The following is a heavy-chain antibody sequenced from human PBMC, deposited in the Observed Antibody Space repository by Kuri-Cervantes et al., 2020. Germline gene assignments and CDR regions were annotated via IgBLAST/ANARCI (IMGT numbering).Heavy chain of an antibody. CDR2: ISGGGGSA. CDR1: GFTFSSYA. CDR3: ASGGTMIVMGY. J-gene: IGHJ4*02. V-gene: IGHV3-23*01. D-gene: IGHD3-22*01. Sequence: GESLKISCAASGFTFSSYAMSWVRQAPGKGLEWVSAISGGGGSAYYADSVKGRFTISRDNAKNSLYLQMNSLRAEDTAVYYCASGGTMIVMGYWGQGTLVTVSS.